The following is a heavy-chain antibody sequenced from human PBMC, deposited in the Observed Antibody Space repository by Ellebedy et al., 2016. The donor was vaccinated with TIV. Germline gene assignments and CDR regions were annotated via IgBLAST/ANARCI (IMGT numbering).Heavy chain of an antibody. CDR3: ARGSTIFGVVLHDY. CDR2: ISSSSSSI. CDR1: GFAFSSYN. Sequence: GESLNISCEASGFAFSSYNMNWVRQAPGQGLEWVSYISSSSSSIYYADSVEGRFTLSRENAKNSLYLQMSSLRDEDTAVYYCARGSTIFGVVLHDYWGQGTLVTVSS. J-gene: IGHJ4*02. D-gene: IGHD3-3*01. V-gene: IGHV3-48*02.